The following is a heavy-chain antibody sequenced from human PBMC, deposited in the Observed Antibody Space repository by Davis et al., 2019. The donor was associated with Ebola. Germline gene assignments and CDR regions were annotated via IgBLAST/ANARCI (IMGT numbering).Heavy chain of an antibody. D-gene: IGHD6-19*01. CDR1: GYSFTSYW. CDR3: ARLVAVTGSNPNHFDY. V-gene: IGHV5-51*01. CDR2: IYPGDSDT. Sequence: GESLKISCKGSGYSFTSYWIGWVRQMPGKGLEWMGIIYPGDSDTRYSPSFQGQVTISADRSINTAYLQWGSLRASDTAMYYCARLVAVTGSNPNHFDYWGQGALVTVSS. J-gene: IGHJ4*02.